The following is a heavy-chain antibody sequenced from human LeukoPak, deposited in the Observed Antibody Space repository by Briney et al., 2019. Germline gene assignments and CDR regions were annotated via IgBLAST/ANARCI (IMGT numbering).Heavy chain of an antibody. D-gene: IGHD2-15*01. V-gene: IGHV4-59*01. J-gene: IGHJ2*01. CDR2: IHSTGNT. Sequence: SETLSLTCTVSGGSMSGYYWSWIRQPPGKGPELIGYIHSTGNTGYNPSLKSRVTISVDTSKNQFSLGLRSVTTADTAVYYCARGGWSIDFWGRGTLVTVSS. CDR1: GGSMSGYY. CDR3: ARGGWSIDF.